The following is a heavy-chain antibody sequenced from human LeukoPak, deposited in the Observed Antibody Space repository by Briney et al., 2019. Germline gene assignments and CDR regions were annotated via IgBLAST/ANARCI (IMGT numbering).Heavy chain of an antibody. J-gene: IGHJ4*02. D-gene: IGHD3-22*01. Sequence: SETLSLTCAVYGGSFSGYYWSWIRQPPGKGLEWIGEINHSGSTNYNPSLKSRVTISVGTSKNQFSLKLSSVTAADTAVYYCARHNQSYYDSSGYYSFDYWDQGTLVTVSS. CDR2: INHSGST. V-gene: IGHV4-34*01. CDR1: GGSFSGYY. CDR3: ARHNQSYYDSSGYYSFDY.